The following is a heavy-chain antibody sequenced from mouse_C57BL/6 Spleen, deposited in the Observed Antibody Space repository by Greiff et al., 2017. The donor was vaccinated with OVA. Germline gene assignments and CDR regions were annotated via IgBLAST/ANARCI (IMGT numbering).Heavy chain of an antibody. J-gene: IGHJ2*01. CDR2: IDPETGGT. Sequence: QVQLQQSGAELVRPGASVTLSCKASGYTFTDYEMHWVKQTPVHGLEWIGAIDPETGGTAYNQKFKGKAILTADKSSSTAYMELRSLTSEDSAVYYCTRSFYGNYLDYWGQGTTLTVSP. D-gene: IGHD2-10*01. CDR1: GYTFTDYE. CDR3: TRSFYGNYLDY. V-gene: IGHV1-15*01.